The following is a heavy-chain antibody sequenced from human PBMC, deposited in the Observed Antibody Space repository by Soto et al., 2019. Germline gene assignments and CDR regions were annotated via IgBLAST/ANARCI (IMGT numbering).Heavy chain of an antibody. CDR2: INPNSGGT. D-gene: IGHD3-10*01. J-gene: IGHJ4*02. CDR1: GYTFTGYY. CDR3: ARDLDYGSGSYLFDY. Sequence: ASVKVSCKASGYTFTGYYMHWVRQAPGQGLEWMGWINPNSGGTNYAQKFQGRVTMTRDTSISTAYMELSRLRSDDTAVYYCARDLDYGSGSYLFDYWGQGTLVTVSS. V-gene: IGHV1-2*02.